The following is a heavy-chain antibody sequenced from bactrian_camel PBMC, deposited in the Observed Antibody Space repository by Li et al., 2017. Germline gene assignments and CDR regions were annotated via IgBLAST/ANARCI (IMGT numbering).Heavy chain of an antibody. CDR3: ALSEPRCHVSSRGLICPCDVEY. Sequence: VQLVESGGGLVQPGVSLKLSCAASGFTFATYDMGWVRQAPGKELEWVASLSTARGIGYADSVKGRFTISRNNAENTVYLQLNSLKTEDTATYYCALSEPRCHVSSRGLICPCDVEYSGQGTQVTVS. D-gene: IGHD1*01. V-gene: IGHV3S40*01. J-gene: IGHJ4*01. CDR2: LSTARGI. CDR1: GFTFATYD.